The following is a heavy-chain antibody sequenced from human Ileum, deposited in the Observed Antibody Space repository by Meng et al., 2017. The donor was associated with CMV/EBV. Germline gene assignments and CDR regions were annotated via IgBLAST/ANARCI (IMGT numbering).Heavy chain of an antibody. CDR1: GYSFTGYY. V-gene: IGHV1-2*02. J-gene: IGHJ4*02. CDR2: VNSGSGGT. Sequence: ASVKVSCKATGYSFTGYYIHWVRQAPGQGLQWMGWVNSGSGGTFYAEAFQGRVTMSRDTSIGTAYMELSALTSDDTAMYYCVSLVTLRQGVGYWGQGTLVTVSS. D-gene: IGHD2-21*02. CDR3: VSLVTLRQGVGY.